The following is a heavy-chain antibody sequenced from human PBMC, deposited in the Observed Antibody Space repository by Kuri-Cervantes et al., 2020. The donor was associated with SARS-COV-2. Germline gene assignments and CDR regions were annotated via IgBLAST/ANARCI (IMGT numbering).Heavy chain of an antibody. J-gene: IGHJ4*02. CDR2: IKQDGSEK. CDR1: GFTFSSYW. Sequence: GESLKISCAASGFTFSSYWMSWVRQAPGKGLEWVANIKQDGSEKYYVDSVKGRFTISRDNAKNSLYLQMNSLRAEDTAVYYCARFSAAAGQRTFDYWGQGTLVTVSS. V-gene: IGHV3-7*01. CDR3: ARFSAAAGQRTFDY. D-gene: IGHD6-13*01.